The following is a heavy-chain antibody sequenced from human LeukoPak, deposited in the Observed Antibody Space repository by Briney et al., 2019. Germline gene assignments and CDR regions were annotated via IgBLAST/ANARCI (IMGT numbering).Heavy chain of an antibody. Sequence: GGSLRLSCAASGFTFSSYGMHWVRQAPGKGLEWVAVISYDGSNKYYADSVKGRFTISRDNSKNTLYLQMNSLRAEDTAVYYCAKLEGNDYGDYWGQGTLVTVSS. J-gene: IGHJ4*02. V-gene: IGHV3-30*18. CDR2: ISYDGSNK. CDR3: AKLEGNDYGDY. D-gene: IGHD4-17*01. CDR1: GFTFSSYG.